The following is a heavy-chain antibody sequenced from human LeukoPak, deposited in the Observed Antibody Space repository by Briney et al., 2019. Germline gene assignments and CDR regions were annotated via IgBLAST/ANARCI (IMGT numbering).Heavy chain of an antibody. CDR1: GFTFSSSA. CDR3: AKRDY. CDR2: ISGSGGTT. J-gene: IGHJ4*02. Sequence: PGGTLRLSCAASGFTFSSSAMNWVRQAPGKGLEWVSSISGSGGTTSYADSVRGRFTIARDNSKNTLYLQMNSLRGEDTAVYYCAKRDYWGQGTLVTVSS. V-gene: IGHV3-23*01.